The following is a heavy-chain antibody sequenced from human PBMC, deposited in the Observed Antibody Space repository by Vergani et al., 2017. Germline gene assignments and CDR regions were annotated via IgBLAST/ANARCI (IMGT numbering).Heavy chain of an antibody. CDR2: LYYSGST. CDR3: ARLNLMDSSGYRY. D-gene: IGHD3-22*01. J-gene: IGHJ4*02. Sequence: QLQLQESGPGLVKPSETLSLTCTVSGGSISSSSYYWGWIRQPPGKGLEWIGSLYYSGSTYYNPSLKSRVTISVDTSKTQFSLKLSSVTAADTAVYYCARLNLMDSSGYRYWGQGTLVTVSS. V-gene: IGHV4-39*01. CDR1: GGSISSSSYY.